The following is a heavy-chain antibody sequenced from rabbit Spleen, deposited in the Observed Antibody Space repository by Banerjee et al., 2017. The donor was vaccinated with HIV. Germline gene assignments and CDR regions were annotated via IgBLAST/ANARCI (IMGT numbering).Heavy chain of an antibody. V-gene: IGHV1S45*01. J-gene: IGHJ6*01. CDR3: ARDSSSSFSSYGMDL. CDR2: IDAGSSDFT. D-gene: IGHD1-1*01. Sequence: QEQLVESGGGLVQPEGSLTLTCTASGFTISGSYYMCWVRQAPGKGLEWIGCIDAGSSDFTYHANWAKGRFTISKTSSTTVTLQATSLTVADTATYFCARDSSSSFSSYGMDLWGQGTLVTVS. CDR1: GFTISGSYY.